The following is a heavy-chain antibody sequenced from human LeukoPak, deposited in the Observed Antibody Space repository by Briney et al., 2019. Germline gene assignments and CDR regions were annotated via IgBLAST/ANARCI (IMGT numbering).Heavy chain of an antibody. D-gene: IGHD2-15*01. CDR3: ARVIGGGRDAFDI. Sequence: PSETLSLTCTVSGGSISSYYWSWIRQPPGKGLEWIGYIYYSGSTNYNPSLKSRVTISVDTSKNQFSLKLSSVTAADTAVYYCARVIGGGRDAFDIWGQGTMVTVSS. J-gene: IGHJ3*02. CDR2: IYYSGST. CDR1: GGSISSYY. V-gene: IGHV4-59*01.